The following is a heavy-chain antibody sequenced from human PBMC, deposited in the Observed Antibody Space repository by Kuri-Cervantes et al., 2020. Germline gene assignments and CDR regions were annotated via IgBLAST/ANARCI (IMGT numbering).Heavy chain of an antibody. Sequence: SLKISCAASGFTFDDYAMHWVRQAPGKGLEWVSGISWNSGSIGYADSVKGRFTISRDNSKNTLYLQMNSLRAEDTAVYYCAREGSPFDLWGRGTLVTVSS. CDR2: ISWNSGSI. V-gene: IGHV3-9*01. D-gene: IGHD1-26*01. J-gene: IGHJ2*01. CDR3: AREGSPFDL. CDR1: GFTFDDYA.